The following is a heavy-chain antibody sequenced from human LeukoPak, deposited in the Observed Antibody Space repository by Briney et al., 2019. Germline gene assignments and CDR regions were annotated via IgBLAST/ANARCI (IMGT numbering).Heavy chain of an antibody. CDR1: GFTFSSYW. CDR3: ARGSSNGFDV. J-gene: IGHJ3*01. CDR2: INRDGGEH. D-gene: IGHD3-10*01. V-gene: IGHV3-7*05. Sequence: GGSLRLSCAGSGFTFSSYWMNWVRQAPGKGLEWVANINRDGGEHYCVDSLEGRLTISRDNAKNSLSLQMNSLRAEDTAVYYCARGSSNGFDVWGQGTMVTVSA.